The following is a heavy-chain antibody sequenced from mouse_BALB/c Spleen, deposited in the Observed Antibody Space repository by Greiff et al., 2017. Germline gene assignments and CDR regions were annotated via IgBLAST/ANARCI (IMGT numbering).Heavy chain of an antibody. J-gene: IGHJ3*01. Sequence: EVQRVESGGGLVQPKGSLKLSCAASGFTFNTYAMNWVRQAPGKGLEWVARIRSKSNNYATYYADSVKDRFTISRDDSQSMLYLQMNNLKTEDTAMYYCVRQGIYDGYYWGQGTLVTVSA. CDR1: GFTFNTYA. D-gene: IGHD2-3*01. V-gene: IGHV10-1*02. CDR3: VRQGIYDGYY. CDR2: IRSKSNNYAT.